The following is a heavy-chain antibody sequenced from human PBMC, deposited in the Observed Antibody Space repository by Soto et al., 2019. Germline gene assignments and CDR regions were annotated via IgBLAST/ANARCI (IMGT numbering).Heavy chain of an antibody. CDR2: INPEGSET. J-gene: IGHJ6*02. CDR3: ARCHYGLDV. Sequence: EVQLVESGGGLVQPGGSLRLSCAAAAYSGYTFSNHWITWVRQAPGKGLEWVAHINPEGSETDYVDSVKGRFTISRDNAQRSVYLHMSSLRAEDTAVYYCARCHYGLDVWGQGATITVSS. CDR1: AYSGYTFSNHW. V-gene: IGHV3-7*05.